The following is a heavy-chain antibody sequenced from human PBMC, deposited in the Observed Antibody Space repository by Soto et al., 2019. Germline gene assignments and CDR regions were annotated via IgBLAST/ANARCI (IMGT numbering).Heavy chain of an antibody. CDR3: AHFNHMYSGVVAASNAEYFQH. D-gene: IGHD2-15*01. CDR2: IYWNDDK. Sequence: QITLKESGPTXVKXXQTXTLTXXFSGFSLXXSGXGVGXXXXXXXKALEWLALIYWNDDKRYSPSLKSRLTITKDTSKNQVXXTXXXXXXXXXXTYYCAHFNHMYSGVVAASNAEYFQHWGQGTLVTVXS. V-gene: IGHV2-5*01. CDR1: GFSLXXSGXG. J-gene: IGHJ1*01.